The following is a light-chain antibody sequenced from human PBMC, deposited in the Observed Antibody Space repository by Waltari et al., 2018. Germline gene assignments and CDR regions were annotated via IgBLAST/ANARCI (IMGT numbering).Light chain of an antibody. Sequence: DIQMTQSPSSLSASVGDRVTITCRASQSISSYLNWYQQKPGKAPKLLIYAASSLQSGVPSRFSGGGSGTDFTLTISSLQAEDVAVYYCQQYFMTPTFGQGTRVEIK. V-gene: IGKV1-39*01. CDR3: QQYFMTPT. J-gene: IGKJ1*01. CDR1: QSISSY. CDR2: AAS.